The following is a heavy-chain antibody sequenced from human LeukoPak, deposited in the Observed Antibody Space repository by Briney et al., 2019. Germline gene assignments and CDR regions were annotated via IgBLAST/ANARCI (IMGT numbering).Heavy chain of an antibody. CDR2: IYPADSDI. CDR3: ARQEYCSGGSCYTWFDP. D-gene: IGHD2-15*01. V-gene: IGHV5-51*01. Sequence: GESLKISCKGSGYSINNYWIGWVRQMPGKGLEWMGIIYPADSDIRYSPSFQGQVTISADRSISTAYLQWSSLKASDTAIYYCARQEYCSGGSCYTWFDPWGQGTLVIVSS. J-gene: IGHJ5*02. CDR1: GYSINNYW.